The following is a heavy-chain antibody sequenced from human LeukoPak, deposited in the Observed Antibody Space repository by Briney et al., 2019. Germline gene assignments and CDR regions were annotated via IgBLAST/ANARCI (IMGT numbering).Heavy chain of an antibody. CDR2: ISISSDTI. J-gene: IGHJ5*02. V-gene: IGHV3-48*01. Sequence: PGGSLRLSCAASGFTFSSYTMNWVRQAPGKGLEWISYISISSDTIYYADSVEGRFTISRDNAKNSLYLQMNSLRAEDTAVYYCARGPPLFDPWGQGTLVTVAS. CDR3: ARGPPLFDP. CDR1: GFTFSSYT.